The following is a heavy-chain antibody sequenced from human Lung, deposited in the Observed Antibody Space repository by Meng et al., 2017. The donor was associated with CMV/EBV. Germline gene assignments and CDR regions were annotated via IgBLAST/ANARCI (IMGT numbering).Heavy chain of an antibody. V-gene: IGHV3-23*01. Sequence: GEXXTISCAASGFTFSSSAMSWVRQAPGKGLEWVSSITASGGSTYHADSVKGRFTISRDNSKKMLYLQLNSLRVKDTSVDYCAKDFSSSWDSEGYDYWGKGTXVTVSS. J-gene: IGHJ4*02. CDR3: AKDFSSSWDSEGYDY. CDR2: ITASGGST. CDR1: GFTFSSSA. D-gene: IGHD6-13*01.